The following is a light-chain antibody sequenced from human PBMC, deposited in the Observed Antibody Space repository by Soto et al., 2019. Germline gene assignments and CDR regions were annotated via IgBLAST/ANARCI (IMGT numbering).Light chain of an antibody. V-gene: IGKV3-20*01. J-gene: IGKJ2*01. CDR3: QQYGNSPYT. Sequence: EMVLTQSPGTLSLSPGERATLSCRASQSVSSSYLAWYQQKPGQAPRLLIYGASSRATGIPDRFSGSGSGTDFTITISRLEPEDFAVYYCQQYGNSPYTLGQGTKLEIK. CDR1: QSVSSSY. CDR2: GAS.